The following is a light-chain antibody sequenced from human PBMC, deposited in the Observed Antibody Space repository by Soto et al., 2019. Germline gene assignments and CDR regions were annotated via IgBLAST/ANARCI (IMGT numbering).Light chain of an antibody. V-gene: IGKV3-20*01. CDR3: QQYGSSLRT. Sequence: EIVLTQSPGTLSLSPGERATLSCRASQSVSSSYLAWYQQKPGQAPRLLIYGASSRATGIPDRFSSSGSGTDFTLTISRLEPEDYAEYYCQQYGSSLRTFGQGT. CDR2: GAS. J-gene: IGKJ1*01. CDR1: QSVSSSY.